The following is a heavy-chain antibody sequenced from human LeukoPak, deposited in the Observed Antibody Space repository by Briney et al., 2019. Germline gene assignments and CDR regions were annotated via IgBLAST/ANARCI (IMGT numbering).Heavy chain of an antibody. CDR1: GGSISSHY. V-gene: IGHV4-59*11. CDR3: MSGTGFYDSSGHYYWWYVDS. D-gene: IGHD3-22*01. J-gene: IGHJ4*02. CDR2: IYYSGTT. Sequence: PSETLSLTCTVSGGSISSHYWSWFRQTPGERPEWCACIYYSGTTNYNPSLKGRVTISIDSSTNQFSLKLSSGTAAETAIYYCMSGTGFYDSSGHYYWWYVDSWGQGTLVPVSS.